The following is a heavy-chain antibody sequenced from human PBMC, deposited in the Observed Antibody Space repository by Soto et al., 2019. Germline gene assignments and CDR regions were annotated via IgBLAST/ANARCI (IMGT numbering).Heavy chain of an antibody. CDR3: AKGGRQWLVTSDFNY. D-gene: IGHD6-19*01. Sequence: VQLVESGGGVVQPGRSLRLSCAASGFTFSDYAMDWVRQAPGDGLEWVAVVSHDGRNTHYADSVKGRFTISRDSSKNTVSLEMTSLRAEDTAVYYCAKGGRQWLVTSDFNYWGQGALVTVSS. J-gene: IGHJ4*02. CDR1: GFTFSDYA. V-gene: IGHV3-30*18. CDR2: VSHDGRNT.